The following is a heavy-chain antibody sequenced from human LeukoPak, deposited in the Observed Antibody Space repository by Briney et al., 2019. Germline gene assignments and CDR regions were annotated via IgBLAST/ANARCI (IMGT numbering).Heavy chain of an antibody. J-gene: IGHJ4*02. CDR1: GGTFSSYA. V-gene: IGHV1-69*13. CDR2: VIPIFGTA. Sequence: ASVKVSGNASGGTFSSYAFSWVRQAPGQGLEWMGGVIPIFGTANYAQKFQGRVTITADESTSTTYMKLSRLRSEDTALYYCAREQTRGWPYWGQGTLVTVSA. D-gene: IGHD6-19*01. CDR3: AREQTRGWPY.